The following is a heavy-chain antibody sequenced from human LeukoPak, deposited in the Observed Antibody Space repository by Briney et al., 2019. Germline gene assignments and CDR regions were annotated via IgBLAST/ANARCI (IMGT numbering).Heavy chain of an antibody. D-gene: IGHD2-21*02. CDR3: ARGLGVSVTRYYYYYYGMDV. CDR1: GGSISSYY. V-gene: IGHV4-34*01. CDR2: INHSGST. Sequence: PSETLSLTCTVSGGSISSYYWSWIRQPPGKGLEWIGEINHSGSTNYNPSLKSRVTISVDTSKNQFSLKLSSVTAADTAVYYCARGLGVSVTRYYYYYYGMDVWGQGTTVTVSS. J-gene: IGHJ6*02.